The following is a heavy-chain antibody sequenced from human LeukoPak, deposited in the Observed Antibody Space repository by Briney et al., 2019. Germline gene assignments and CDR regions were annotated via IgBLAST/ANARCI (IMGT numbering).Heavy chain of an antibody. CDR1: GFTFSSYA. CDR3: AKDLSGSSWYFTAYYYYGMDV. Sequence: PGGSLRLSCAASGFTFSSYAMSWDRQAPGKGLEWVSAISGSGGSTYYADSVKCRFTISRDNSKNTLYLQMNSLRAEDTAVYYCAKDLSGSSWYFTAYYYYGMDVWGQGTTVTVSS. V-gene: IGHV3-23*01. D-gene: IGHD6-13*01. CDR2: ISGSGGST. J-gene: IGHJ6*02.